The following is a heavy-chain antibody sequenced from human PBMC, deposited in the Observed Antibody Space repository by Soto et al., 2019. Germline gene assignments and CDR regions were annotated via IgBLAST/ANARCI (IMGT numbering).Heavy chain of an antibody. V-gene: IGHV1-2*02. CDR1: GYTFTGYF. CDR3: ARVASWAASDLFDP. CDR2: INPNTGGT. D-gene: IGHD2-15*01. Sequence: QVQLVQSGAEVKKPGASVKVSCKASGYTFTGYFIHWVRDVPGQGLEYLGWINPNTGGTDYAQKFQGRVTMTRDTSISTVLMDLKRLTSADTAVYYCARVASWAASDLFDPWGQGTLVTVSS. J-gene: IGHJ5*02.